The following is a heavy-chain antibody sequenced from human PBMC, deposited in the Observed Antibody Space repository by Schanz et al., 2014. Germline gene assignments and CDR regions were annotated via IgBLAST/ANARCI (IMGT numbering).Heavy chain of an antibody. Sequence: QVQLVQSGAEVKKPGASVKVSCKASGYTFTNHYLHWVRQAPGQGLEWMGRISPSSGGTNYAQNFQGRVNMTKDTSINTVYMELNALTSDDTAVYYCARESVSRTRLFDPWGQGTLXTVSS. D-gene: IGHD3-3*01. J-gene: IGHJ5*02. V-gene: IGHV1-2*06. CDR2: ISPSSGGT. CDR1: GYTFTNHY. CDR3: ARESVSRTRLFDP.